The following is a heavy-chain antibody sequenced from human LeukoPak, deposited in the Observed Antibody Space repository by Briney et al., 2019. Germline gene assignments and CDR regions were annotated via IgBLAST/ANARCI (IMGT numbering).Heavy chain of an antibody. J-gene: IGHJ4*02. CDR2: INHSGGT. V-gene: IGHV4-34*01. D-gene: IGHD2-2*01. CDR1: GGSFSGYS. Sequence: SETLSLTCAVYGGSFSGYSWNWIRQPPVKGLEWIGEINHSGGTNYNPSLKSRVTISVDTTKKQFSLKLSSVTAADTAVYYCARDAGTHWGQGTLVTVSS. CDR3: ARDAGTH.